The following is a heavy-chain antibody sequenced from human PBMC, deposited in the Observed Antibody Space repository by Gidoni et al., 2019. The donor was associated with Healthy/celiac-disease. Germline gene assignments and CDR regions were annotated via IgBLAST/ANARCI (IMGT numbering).Heavy chain of an antibody. J-gene: IGHJ6*02. D-gene: IGHD3-9*01. CDR1: GFTFGDYA. V-gene: IGHV3-49*04. Sequence: EVQLVESGGGLVQPGRSLRLSCTASGFTFGDYAMSWVRQAPGKGLEWVGFIRSKAYGGTTEYAASVKGRFTISRDDSKSIAYLQMNSLKTEDTAVYYCTRAPGYYDILTGLATYGMDVWGQGTTVTVSS. CDR3: TRAPGYYDILTGLATYGMDV. CDR2: IRSKAYGGTT.